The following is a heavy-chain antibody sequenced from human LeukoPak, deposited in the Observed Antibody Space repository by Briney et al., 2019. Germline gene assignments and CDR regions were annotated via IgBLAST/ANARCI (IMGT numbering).Heavy chain of an antibody. J-gene: IGHJ6*03. CDR1: GYTFTGYY. CDR3: AREGVVRCSGGSCYSGYYYYYMDV. V-gene: IGHV1-2*02. D-gene: IGHD2-15*01. CDR2: IDPNSGGT. Sequence: ASVKVSCKASGYTFTGYYTHWVRQAPGQGLEWMGWIDPNSGGTNYAQKLQGRVTMTTDTSTSTAYMELRSLRSDDTAVYYCAREGVVRCSGGSCYSGYYYYYMDVWGKGTTVTVSS.